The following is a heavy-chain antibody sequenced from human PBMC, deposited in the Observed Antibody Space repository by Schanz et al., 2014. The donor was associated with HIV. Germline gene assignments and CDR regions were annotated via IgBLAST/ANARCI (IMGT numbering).Heavy chain of an antibody. Sequence: QVQLVESGGGVVQPGRSLRLSCAASGFTFSDYGLHWVRQAPDKGLEWVAVIWYDGNTKFYGDSVKGRFTISRDNSKNTLYLQMTTLRTEDTAVYYCAKPEYDSSGNSQSHFDYWGQGTLVTVSS. V-gene: IGHV3-33*06. CDR3: AKPEYDSSGNSQSHFDY. CDR2: IWYDGNTK. D-gene: IGHD3-22*01. J-gene: IGHJ4*02. CDR1: GFTFSDYG.